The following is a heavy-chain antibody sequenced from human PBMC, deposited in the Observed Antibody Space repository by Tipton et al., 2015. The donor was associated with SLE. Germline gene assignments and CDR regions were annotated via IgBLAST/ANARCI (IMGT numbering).Heavy chain of an antibody. V-gene: IGHV3-33*01. CDR1: GFTFSSYG. Sequence: SLRLSCAASGFTFSSYGMHWVRQAPGKGLEWVAVIWYDGSNKYYADSVKGRFTISRDNSKSTLYLQMNSLRAEDTAVYYCARDPLWVMVYAAAFDIWGQGTMVSVSS. D-gene: IGHD2-8*01. J-gene: IGHJ3*02. CDR2: IWYDGSNK. CDR3: ARDPLWVMVYAAAFDI.